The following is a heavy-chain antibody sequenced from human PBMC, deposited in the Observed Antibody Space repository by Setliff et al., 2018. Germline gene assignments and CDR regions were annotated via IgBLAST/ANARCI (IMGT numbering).Heavy chain of an antibody. Sequence: GSLRLSCAASGFTFSNAWMSWVRQAPGKGLEWVGRIKSKTDGVSTYYADSVKGRFTISRDNSKNTLYLQMNSLRAEDTAVYYCARNIPWTQPIDYWGQGTLVTVSS. J-gene: IGHJ4*02. CDR2: IKSKTDGVST. CDR1: GFTFSNAW. D-gene: IGHD2-21*01. CDR3: ARNIPWTQPIDY. V-gene: IGHV3-15*01.